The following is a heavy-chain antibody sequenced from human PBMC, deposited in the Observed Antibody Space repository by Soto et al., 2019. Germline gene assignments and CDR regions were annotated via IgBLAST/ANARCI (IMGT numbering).Heavy chain of an antibody. V-gene: IGHV4-39*02. J-gene: IGHJ4*02. Sequence: QLQLRESGPGLVKPSETLSLTCSVSGASITGTTYYWGWIRQPPGKGLEWIGSIYHSGNAYYKASLKIRLTKSVDTSKNPFSLELTSVTAAYTAVYYFAREIQLDVDSRSDYWGQGILVTVSS. CDR2: IYHSGNA. D-gene: IGHD5-18*01. CDR1: GASITGTTYY. CDR3: AREIQLDVDSRSDY.